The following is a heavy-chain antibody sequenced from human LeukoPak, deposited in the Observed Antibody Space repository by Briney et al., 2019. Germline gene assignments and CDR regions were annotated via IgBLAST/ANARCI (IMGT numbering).Heavy chain of an antibody. D-gene: IGHD3-22*01. CDR3: ARLSGYYFSYYYYYMDV. V-gene: IGHV3-74*01. J-gene: IGHJ6*03. CDR1: GFTFSSYW. CDR2: INSDGSST. Sequence: PGGSLRLSCAASGFTFSSYWMHWVRQAPGKGLVWVSRINSDGSSTSYADSVKGRFTISRDNAKNTLYLQMNSLRAEDTAVYYCARLSGYYFSYYYYYMDVWGKGTTVTVSS.